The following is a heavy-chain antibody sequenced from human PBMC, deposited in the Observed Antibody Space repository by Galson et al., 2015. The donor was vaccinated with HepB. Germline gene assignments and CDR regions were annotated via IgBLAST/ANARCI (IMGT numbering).Heavy chain of an antibody. Sequence: SVKVSCKASGYTFTSYGISWVRQAPGQGLEWMGWISAYNSNTNYAQKLQGRVTMTTDTSTSTAYMELRSLRSDDTAVYYCARKNNWNYVSDAFDIWGQGTMVTVSS. J-gene: IGHJ3*02. CDR3: ARKNNWNYVSDAFDI. CDR1: GYTFTSYG. V-gene: IGHV1-18*01. D-gene: IGHD1-7*01. CDR2: ISAYNSNT.